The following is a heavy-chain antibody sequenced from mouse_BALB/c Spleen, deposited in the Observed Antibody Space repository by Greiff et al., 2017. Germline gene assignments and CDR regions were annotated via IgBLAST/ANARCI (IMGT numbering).Heavy chain of an antibody. CDR2: ISYSGST. D-gene: IGHD2-14*01. V-gene: IGHV3-2*02. J-gene: IGHJ3*01. CDR1: GYSITSDYA. CDR3: AYYRYDAWCAY. Sequence: EVKLQESGPGLVKPSQSLSLTCTVTGYSITSDYAWNWIRQFPGNKLEWMGYISYSGSTSYNPSLKSRISITRDTSKNQFFLQLNSVTTEDTATYYCAYYRYDAWCAYWGQGTLVTVSA.